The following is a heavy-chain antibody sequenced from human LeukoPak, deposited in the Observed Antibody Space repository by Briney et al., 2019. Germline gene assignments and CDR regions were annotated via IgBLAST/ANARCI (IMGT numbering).Heavy chain of an antibody. J-gene: IGHJ5*02. CDR2: IKQDGSEK. CDR1: GFTFSSYW. CDR3: ARDDCSSISCYHNWFDP. D-gene: IGHD2-2*01. V-gene: IGHV3-7*01. Sequence: GGSLRLSCAASGFTFSSYWMSWVRQAPGKGLEWVANIKQDGSEKYYVDSVRGRFTISRDNAKNSLYLQMNSLRAEDTAVYCARDDCSSISCYHNWFDPWGQGTLVTVSS.